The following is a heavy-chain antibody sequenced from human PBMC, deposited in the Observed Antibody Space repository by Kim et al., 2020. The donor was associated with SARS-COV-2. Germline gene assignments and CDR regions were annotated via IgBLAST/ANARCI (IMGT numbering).Heavy chain of an antibody. CDR1: GGSISSSSYY. CDR3: ARIKSWVAGNTIDY. V-gene: IGHV4-39*01. J-gene: IGHJ4*02. D-gene: IGHD6-19*01. Sequence: SETLSLTCTVSGGSISSSSYYWGWIRQPPGKGLEWIGSIYYSGSTYYNPSLKSRVTISVDTSKNQFSLKLSSVTAADTAVYYCARIKSWVAGNTIDYWGQGTLVTVSS. CDR2: IYYSGST.